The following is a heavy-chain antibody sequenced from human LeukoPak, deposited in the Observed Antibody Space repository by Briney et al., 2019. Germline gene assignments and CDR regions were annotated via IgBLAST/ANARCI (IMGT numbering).Heavy chain of an antibody. CDR1: GYTFTGYY. J-gene: IGHJ5*02. CDR2: ISAYNGNT. CDR3: ARVVPSGWLIQTGNWFDP. V-gene: IGHV1-18*04. Sequence: ASVKVSCKASGYTFTGYYMHWVRQAPGQGLEWMGWISAYNGNTNYAQKLQGRVTMTTDTSTSTAYMELRSLRSDGTAVYYCARVVPSGWLIQTGNWFDPWGQGTLVTVSS. D-gene: IGHD6-19*01.